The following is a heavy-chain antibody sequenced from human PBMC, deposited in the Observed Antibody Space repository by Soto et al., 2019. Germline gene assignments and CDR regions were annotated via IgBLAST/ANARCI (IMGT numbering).Heavy chain of an antibody. D-gene: IGHD5-12*01. CDR2: IYYSGST. V-gene: IGHV4-39*01. CDR3: ASGPIVATNYYYYGMDV. J-gene: IGHJ6*02. CDR1: GGSLSSSSYY. Sequence: AETLSLTCTVSGGSLSSSSYYWGWIRQPPGKGLEWIGSIYYSGSTYYNPSLKSRVTISVDTSKNQFSLKLSSVTAADTAVYYCASGPIVATNYYYYGMDVWGQGTTVPFSS.